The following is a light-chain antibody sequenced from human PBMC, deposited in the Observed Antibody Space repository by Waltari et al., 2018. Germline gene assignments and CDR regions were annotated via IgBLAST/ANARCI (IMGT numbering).Light chain of an antibody. CDR2: GAS. J-gene: IGKJ2*01. Sequence: EIVMAQSPASLSVSPGERAIFSCRASQRVTTNVAWYQQKPGQPPRRLIYGASTRATDIPARFSGSGSGTEFTLTITSPQSEDVGVYYCHQYNDGPPFNFGQGTKLEIK. CDR1: QRVTTN. V-gene: IGKV3-15*01. CDR3: HQYNDGPPFN.